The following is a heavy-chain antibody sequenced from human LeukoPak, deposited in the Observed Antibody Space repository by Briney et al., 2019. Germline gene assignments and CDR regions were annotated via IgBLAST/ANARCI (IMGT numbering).Heavy chain of an antibody. J-gene: IGHJ3*02. V-gene: IGHV1-2*02. Sequence: ASVKVSCKASGYTFNGYYMHWVRQAPGQGLEWMGWINPNGGGTNYAQKFQGRVTMTRDTSISTAYMELSRLRSDDTAVYYCARDLQWQDAFDIWGQGTMVTVSS. CDR2: INPNGGGT. CDR3: ARDLQWQDAFDI. D-gene: IGHD4-11*01. CDR1: GYTFNGYY.